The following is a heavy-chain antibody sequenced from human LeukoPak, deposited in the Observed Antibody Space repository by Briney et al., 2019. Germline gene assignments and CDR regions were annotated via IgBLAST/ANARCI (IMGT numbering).Heavy chain of an antibody. D-gene: IGHD5-18*01. CDR2: INHSGST. J-gene: IGHJ4*02. V-gene: IGHV4-39*07. Sequence: SETLSLTCTVSGGSISSSSYYWGWIRQPPGKGLEWIGEINHSGSTNYNPSLKSRVTISVDTSKNQFSLKLSSVTAADTAVYYCARPFGDTAMVFDYWGQGTLVTVSS. CDR1: GGSISSSSYY. CDR3: ARPFGDTAMVFDY.